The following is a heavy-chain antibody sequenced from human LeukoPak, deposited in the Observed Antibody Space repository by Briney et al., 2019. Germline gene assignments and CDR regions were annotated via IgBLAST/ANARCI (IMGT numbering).Heavy chain of an antibody. CDR1: GFTFSSYA. CDR3: AREGSIAARGDLGY. J-gene: IGHJ4*02. Sequence: PGRSLRLSCAASGFTFSSYAMHWVRQAPGKGLEWVAVISYDGSNKYYADSVKGRFTISRDNSKNTLYLQMNSLRAEDTAVYYCAREGSIAARGDLGYWGQGTLVTVSS. CDR2: ISYDGSNK. D-gene: IGHD6-6*01. V-gene: IGHV3-30-3*01.